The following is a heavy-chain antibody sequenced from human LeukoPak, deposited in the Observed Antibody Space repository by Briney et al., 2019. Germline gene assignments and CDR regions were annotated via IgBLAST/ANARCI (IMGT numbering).Heavy chain of an antibody. CDR1: GFTFSSYA. D-gene: IGHD3-22*01. Sequence: GGSLRLSCAASGFTFSSYAMSWVRQAPGKGLEWVSAISGSGGSTYYADSVKGRFTISRDNSKNTLYLQMNSLRAEDTAVYYCAKDQARYYYDSSGYPAAFDIWGQGTMVTVSS. CDR2: ISGSGGST. CDR3: AKDQARYYYDSSGYPAAFDI. V-gene: IGHV3-23*01. J-gene: IGHJ3*02.